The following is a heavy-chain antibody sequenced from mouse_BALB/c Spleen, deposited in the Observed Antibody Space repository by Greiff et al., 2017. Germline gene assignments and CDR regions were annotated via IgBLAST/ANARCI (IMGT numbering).Heavy chain of an antibody. D-gene: IGHD1-2*01. CDR3: ALRLRAMDY. CDR2: ISSGSSTI. J-gene: IGHJ4*01. Sequence: EVKLVESGGGLVQPGGSRKLSCAASGFTFSSFGMHWVRQAPEKGLEWVAYISSGSSTIYYADTVKGRFTISRDNPKNTLFLQMTSLRSEDTAMFDCALRLRAMDYWGQGTSVTVSA. CDR1: GFTFSSFG. V-gene: IGHV5-17*02.